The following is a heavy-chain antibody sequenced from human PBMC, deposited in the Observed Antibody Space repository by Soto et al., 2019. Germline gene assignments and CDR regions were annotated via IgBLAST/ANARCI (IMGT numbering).Heavy chain of an antibody. D-gene: IGHD1-1*01. Sequence: PGGSLRLSCAASGFTFSSYSMNWVRQAPGQGLEWVSALSSSGANTYYADSVKGRFTISRDNSKNTLYLQMNSLRAEDTAVYYCAKDYKSSTTGTGVFWFDPWGQGTLVTVSS. CDR3: AKDYKSSTTGTGVFWFDP. CDR1: GFTFSSYS. J-gene: IGHJ5*02. CDR2: LSSSGANT. V-gene: IGHV3-23*01.